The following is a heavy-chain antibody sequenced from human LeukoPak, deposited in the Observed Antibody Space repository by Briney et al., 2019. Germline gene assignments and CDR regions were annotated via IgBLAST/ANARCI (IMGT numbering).Heavy chain of an antibody. V-gene: IGHV3-23*01. CDR3: AKGKLGYSNYVQFDY. D-gene: IGHD4-11*01. CDR1: GFTFFNYA. Sequence: GGSLRLSCAASGFTFFNYAMSWVRQGPGKGLEWVSIISGSGGNTNYADSVKGRFTISRDNSNNTLYLQMNSLRAEDTAVYYCAKGKLGYSNYVQFDYWGQGTLVTVSS. J-gene: IGHJ4*02. CDR2: ISGSGGNT.